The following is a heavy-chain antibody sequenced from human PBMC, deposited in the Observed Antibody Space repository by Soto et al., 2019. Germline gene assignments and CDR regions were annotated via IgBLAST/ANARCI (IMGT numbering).Heavy chain of an antibody. D-gene: IGHD1-26*01. CDR1: GFTFSSYA. CDR2: ISGSGGST. CDR3: AKNIIKIIVGATFFDY. Sequence: PGGSLRLSCAASGFTFSSYAMSWVRQAPGKGLEWVSAISGSGGSTYYADSVKGRFTISRDNSKNTLYLQMNSLRAEDTAVYYCAKNIIKIIVGATFFDYWGKGTLVTVAS. V-gene: IGHV3-23*01. J-gene: IGHJ4*02.